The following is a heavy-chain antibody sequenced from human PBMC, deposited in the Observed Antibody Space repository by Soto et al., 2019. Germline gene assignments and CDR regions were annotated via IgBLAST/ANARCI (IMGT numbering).Heavy chain of an antibody. Sequence: SQTLSLTCAISGDSVSSNSAAWNWIRQSPSRGLEWLGRTYYRSKWYNDYAVSVKSRITINPDTSKNQFSLQLNSVTPEDTAAYYCARQGGSSGWYGFDYWGQGPLVTVSS. CDR1: GDSVSSNSAA. CDR2: TYYRSKWYN. V-gene: IGHV6-1*01. J-gene: IGHJ4*02. CDR3: ARQGGSSGWYGFDY. D-gene: IGHD6-19*01.